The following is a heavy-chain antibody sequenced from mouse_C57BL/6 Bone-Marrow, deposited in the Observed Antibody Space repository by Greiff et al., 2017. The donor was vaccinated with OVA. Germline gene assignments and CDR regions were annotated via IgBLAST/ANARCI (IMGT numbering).Heavy chain of an antibody. J-gene: IGHJ3*01. CDR1: GFTFSDYY. Sequence: EVKLMESGGGLVQPGGSLKLSCAASGFTFSDYYMYWVRQTPEKRLEWVAYISNGGGSTYYPDTVKGRFTISRDNAKNTLYLQRSRLKSEDTAMYYCARLTAQATWFAYWGQGTLVTVSA. CDR2: ISNGGGST. D-gene: IGHD3-2*02. V-gene: IGHV5-12*01. CDR3: ARLTAQATWFAY.